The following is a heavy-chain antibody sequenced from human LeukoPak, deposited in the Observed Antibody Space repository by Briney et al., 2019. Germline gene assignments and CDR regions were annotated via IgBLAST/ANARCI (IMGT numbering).Heavy chain of an antibody. CDR3: ARGTVTTTAAFDY. Sequence: SQTLSLTCAVSGGSISSGGYSWGWIRKRPGKGLEWIGYIYHSGSTYYNPSLKSRVTISVDRSKNQFSLKLSSVTAADTAVYYCARGTVTTTAAFDYWGQGTLVTVSS. CDR1: GGSISSGGYS. V-gene: IGHV4-30-2*01. D-gene: IGHD4-17*01. CDR2: IYHSGST. J-gene: IGHJ4*02.